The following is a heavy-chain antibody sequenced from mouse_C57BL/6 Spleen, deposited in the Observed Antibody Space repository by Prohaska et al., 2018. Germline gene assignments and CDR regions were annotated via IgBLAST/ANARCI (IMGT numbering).Heavy chain of an antibody. J-gene: IGHJ4*01. CDR1: GFNIKDDY. Sequence: EVQLQQSGAELVRPGASVKLSCTASGFNIKDDYMHWVKQRPEQGLEWIGWIDPENGDTEYASKFQGKATITADTSSNTAYLQLSSLTSEDTAVYYCTTRPFITTVEHAMDYWGQGTSVTVSS. V-gene: IGHV14-4*01. CDR3: TTRPFITTVEHAMDY. D-gene: IGHD1-1*01. CDR2: IDPENGDT.